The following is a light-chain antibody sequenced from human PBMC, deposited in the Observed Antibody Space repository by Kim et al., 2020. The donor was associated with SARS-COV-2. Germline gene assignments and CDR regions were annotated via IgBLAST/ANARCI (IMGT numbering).Light chain of an antibody. CDR3: ATWDDSLGAWV. Sequence: QSVLTQPPSASGTPGQRVTISCSGSNSNVGPNYVYWYQQLPRTTPKLLIFKTDQRPSGVPDRFSGSKSGTSASLAISGLRSEDEADYYCATWDDSLGAWVFGGGTKLTVL. CDR2: KTD. V-gene: IGLV1-47*01. CDR1: NSNVGPNY. J-gene: IGLJ3*02.